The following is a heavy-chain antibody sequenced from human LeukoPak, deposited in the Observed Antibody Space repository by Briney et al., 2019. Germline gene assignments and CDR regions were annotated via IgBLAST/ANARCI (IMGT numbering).Heavy chain of an antibody. D-gene: IGHD1-26*01. J-gene: IGHJ4*02. V-gene: IGHV3-30*03. CDR1: GFTFSSYG. Sequence: PGGSLRLSCAASGFTFSSYGMHWVRQAPGKGLEWVAVISYDGSNKYYADSVKGRFTISRDNSKNTLYLQMNSLRAEDTAVYYCAMSGNYYLEYWGQGTLVTVSS. CDR2: ISYDGSNK. CDR3: AMSGNYYLEY.